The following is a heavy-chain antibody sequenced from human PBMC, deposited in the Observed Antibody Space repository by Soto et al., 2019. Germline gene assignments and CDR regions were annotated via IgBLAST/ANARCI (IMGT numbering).Heavy chain of an antibody. CDR3: ASGLYDFWSDLTFDY. Sequence: QVQLVESGGGVVQPGRSLRLSCAASGFTFSSYAMHWVRQAPGKGLEWVAVISYDGSNKYYADSVKGRFTISRDNSKNTLYLQMNSLRAEDTAVYYCASGLYDFWSDLTFDYWGQGTLVTVSS. V-gene: IGHV3-30-3*01. CDR2: ISYDGSNK. J-gene: IGHJ4*02. CDR1: GFTFSSYA. D-gene: IGHD3-3*01.